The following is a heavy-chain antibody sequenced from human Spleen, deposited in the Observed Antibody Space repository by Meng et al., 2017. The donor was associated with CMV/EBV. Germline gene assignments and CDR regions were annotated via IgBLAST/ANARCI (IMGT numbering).Heavy chain of an antibody. J-gene: IGHJ5*02. V-gene: IGHV1-2*02. CDR3: SRRGPSYCGVDCLAWFDP. D-gene: IGHD2-21*01. CDR2: INPNSGGT. CDR1: GYTFAAYY. Sequence: ASVKVSCKASGYTFAAYYIHWVRQAPGQGLEWLGWINPNSGGTKYAQKLQGRVTMTRDTSINTAYMELSRLRSDDTAVYYCSRRGPSYCGVDCLAWFDPWGQGTLVTVSS.